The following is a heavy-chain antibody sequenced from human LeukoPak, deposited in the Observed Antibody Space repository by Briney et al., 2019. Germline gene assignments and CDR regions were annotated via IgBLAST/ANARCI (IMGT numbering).Heavy chain of an antibody. D-gene: IGHD5-18*01. Sequence: GGSLRLSCAASGFTFSSYWMSWVRQAPGKGLEWVANIKKDGNDKYYVDSVKGRFTISRDNAKTSLYLQMNSLRAEDTAVYYCARHLSGVTGYTYGRGIDYWGQGTLVTVSS. CDR1: GFTFSSYW. CDR2: IKKDGNDK. CDR3: ARHLSGVTGYTYGRGIDY. V-gene: IGHV3-7*01. J-gene: IGHJ4*02.